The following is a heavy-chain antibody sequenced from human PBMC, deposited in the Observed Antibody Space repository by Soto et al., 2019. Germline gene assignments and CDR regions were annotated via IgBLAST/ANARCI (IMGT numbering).Heavy chain of an antibody. V-gene: IGHV3-7*01. CDR1: GFTFSSYW. CDR2: IKQDESEK. Sequence: GGSLRLSCAASGFTFSSYWMSWVRQAPGKGLEWVANIKQDESEKYYVDSVKGRFTISRDNAKNSLYLQMNSLRAEDTAVYYCARQGIITMASYYAFDIWGQGTMVTVS. D-gene: IGHD3-10*01. J-gene: IGHJ3*02. CDR3: ARQGIITMASYYAFDI.